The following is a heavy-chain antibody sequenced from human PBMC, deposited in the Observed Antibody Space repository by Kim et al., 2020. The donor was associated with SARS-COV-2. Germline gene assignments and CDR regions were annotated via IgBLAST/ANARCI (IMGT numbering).Heavy chain of an antibody. D-gene: IGHD2-8*01. CDR2: IYYSGST. Sequence: SETLSLTCTVSGGSISSSSYYWGWIRQPPGKGLEWIGSIYYSGSTYYNPSLKSRVTISVDTSKNQFSLKLSSVTAADTAVYYCARLIDGSHGLHFDYWGQGTLVTVSS. CDR1: GGSISSSSYY. CDR3: ARLIDGSHGLHFDY. J-gene: IGHJ4*02. V-gene: IGHV4-39*01.